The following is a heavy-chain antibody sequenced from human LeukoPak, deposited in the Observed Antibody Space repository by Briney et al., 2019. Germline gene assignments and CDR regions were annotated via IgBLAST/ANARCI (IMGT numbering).Heavy chain of an antibody. D-gene: IGHD5-18*01. J-gene: IGHJ4*02. Sequence: ASVMVSSSASGYTFISYYRHWGGRAPGEGGEGRGWINPNSGGTNYSQKSQGRVTITRNTSVSPAYMELSRLRSDDTAVYYCAGNSYGPAVFDYWGQGTLVTVSS. CDR2: INPNSGGT. CDR1: GYTFISYY. CDR3: AGNSYGPAVFDY. V-gene: IGHV1-2*02.